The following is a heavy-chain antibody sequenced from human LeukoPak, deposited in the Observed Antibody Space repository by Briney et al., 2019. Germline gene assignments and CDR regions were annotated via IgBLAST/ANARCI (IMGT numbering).Heavy chain of an antibody. Sequence: GASVKVSCKASGYTFTSYYMHWVRQAPGQGLEWMGIINPSGGSTSYAQKFQGRVTITRDTSASTAYMELSSLRSEDTAVYYCAREAAVGKNFDYWGQGTLVTVSS. J-gene: IGHJ4*02. CDR1: GYTFTSYY. CDR3: AREAAVGKNFDY. D-gene: IGHD6-13*01. CDR2: INPSGGST. V-gene: IGHV1-46*01.